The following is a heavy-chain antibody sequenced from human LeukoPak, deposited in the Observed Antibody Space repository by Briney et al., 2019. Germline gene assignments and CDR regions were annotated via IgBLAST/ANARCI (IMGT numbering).Heavy chain of an antibody. CDR3: TTYLFDSSTYVLSDY. J-gene: IGHJ4*02. Sequence: GGSLRLSCAASGFTFSSYGMHWVRQAPGKGLEWVAFIRYDGSNKYYADSVKGRFTISRDNSKNTLYLQMNSLKTEDTAVYYCTTYLFDSSTYVLSDYWGQGTLVTVSS. CDR1: GFTFSSYG. V-gene: IGHV3-30*02. CDR2: IRYDGSNK. D-gene: IGHD3-22*01.